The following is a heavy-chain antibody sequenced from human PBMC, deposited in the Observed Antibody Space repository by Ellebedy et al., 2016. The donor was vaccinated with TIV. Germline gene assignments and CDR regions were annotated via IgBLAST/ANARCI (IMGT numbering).Heavy chain of an antibody. V-gene: IGHV4-61*01. J-gene: IGHJ6*02. D-gene: IGHD3-22*01. CDR3: ARDSRGQRITMIVGPNYYYYGMDV. Sequence: SETLSLTXTVSGGTVSSGSYYWSCIPQPPGKGLESLGYIYYSGSTNYNPSLKSRVTISVDTSKNQFSLKLSSVTAADTAVHYCARDSRGQRITMIVGPNYYYYGMDVWGQGTTVTVSS. CDR2: IYYSGST. CDR1: GGTVSSGSYY.